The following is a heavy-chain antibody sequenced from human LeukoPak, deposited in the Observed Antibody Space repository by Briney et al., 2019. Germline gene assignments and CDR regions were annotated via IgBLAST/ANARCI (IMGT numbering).Heavy chain of an antibody. Sequence: GGSLRLSCAASGFTFSSYGMHWVRQAPGKGLEWVAVISYDGSNKYYADSVKGRFTISRDNSKNTLYLQMNSLRAEDTAVYYCASIAAAGTGSKLDYWGQGTLVTVSS. CDR2: ISYDGSNK. J-gene: IGHJ4*02. CDR3: ASIAAAGTGSKLDY. CDR1: GFTFSSYG. V-gene: IGHV3-30*03. D-gene: IGHD6-13*01.